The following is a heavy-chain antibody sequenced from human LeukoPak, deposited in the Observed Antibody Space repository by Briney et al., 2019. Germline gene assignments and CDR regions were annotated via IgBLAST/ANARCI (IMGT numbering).Heavy chain of an antibody. CDR2: IYTSGST. CDR3: AREHPVAIAADY. V-gene: IGHV4-4*07. CDR1: GGSISSYY. J-gene: IGHJ4*02. D-gene: IGHD5-12*01. Sequence: SETLSLTCTVSGGSISSYYWSWIRQPAGKGLEWIGRIYTSGSTNYNPSLESRVTMSVDTSKNQFSLKLSSVTAADTAVYYCAREHPVAIAADYWGQGTLVTVSS.